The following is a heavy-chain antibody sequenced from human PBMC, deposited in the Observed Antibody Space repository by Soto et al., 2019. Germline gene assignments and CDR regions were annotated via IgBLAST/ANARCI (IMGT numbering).Heavy chain of an antibody. D-gene: IGHD6-13*01. CDR2: IKSKTDGGTT. CDR3: ARDNGAAAGTLIPYYYYGMDV. CDR1: GFTFSNAW. V-gene: IGHV3-15*01. Sequence: GGSLRLSCAASGFTFSNAWMSWVRQAPGKGLEWVGRIKSKTDGGTTDYAAPVKGRFTISRDDSKNTLYLQMNSLKAEDTAVYYCARDNGAAAGTLIPYYYYGMDVWGQGTTVTVSS. J-gene: IGHJ6*02.